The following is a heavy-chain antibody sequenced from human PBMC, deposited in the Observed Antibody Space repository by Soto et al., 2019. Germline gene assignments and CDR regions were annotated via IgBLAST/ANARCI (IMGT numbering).Heavy chain of an antibody. CDR2: MNPNSDNT. CDR1: GYTFTSYD. CDR3: ARIGGRITDFDY. D-gene: IGHD3-16*01. V-gene: IGHV1-8*01. J-gene: IGHJ4*02. Sequence: ASVEVSCKASGYTFTSYDINWVRQATGQGLEWMGWMNPNSDNTGYAQKFQGRVTMTRNTSISTAYMELSSLRSEDTAVYYCARIGGRITDFDYRGQGTLVTGSS.